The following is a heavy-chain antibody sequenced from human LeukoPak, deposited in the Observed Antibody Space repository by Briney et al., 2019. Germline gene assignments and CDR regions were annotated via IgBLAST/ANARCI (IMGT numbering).Heavy chain of an antibody. CDR3: ARDHTQGYYSNYDY. J-gene: IGHJ4*02. CDR1: GFTFSSYA. Sequence: PGGSLRLSCAASGFTFSSYAMSWVRQAPGKGLEWVSSISSSSSYIYYADSVKGRFTISRDNAKNSLYLQMNSLRAEDTAVYYCARDHTQGYYSNYDYWGQGTLVTVSS. CDR2: ISSSSSYI. D-gene: IGHD4-11*01. V-gene: IGHV3-21*01.